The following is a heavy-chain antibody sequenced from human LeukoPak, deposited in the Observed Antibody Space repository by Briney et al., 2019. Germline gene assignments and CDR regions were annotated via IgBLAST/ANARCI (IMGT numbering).Heavy chain of an antibody. CDR3: ARDKTGTYYDFWSGYNDY. D-gene: IGHD3-3*01. CDR1: GFTVSSDS. Sequence: QPGGSLRLSCTVSGFTVSSDSMSWVRQAPGKGLEWVSFIYSGGSTHYSDSVKGRFTISRDNSKNTLYLQMNSLRAEDTAVYYCARDKTGTYYDFWSGYNDYWGQGTLVTVSS. J-gene: IGHJ4*02. CDR2: IYSGGST. V-gene: IGHV3-53*01.